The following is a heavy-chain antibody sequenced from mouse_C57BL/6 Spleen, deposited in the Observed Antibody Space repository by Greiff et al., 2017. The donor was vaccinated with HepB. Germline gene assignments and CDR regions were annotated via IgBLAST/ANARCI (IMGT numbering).Heavy chain of an antibody. CDR3: ARGGTAQTWFAY. V-gene: IGHV1-54*01. Sequence: LQESGAELVRPGTSVKVSCKASGYAFTNYLIVWVKQRPGQGLEWIGVINPGSGGTNYNEKFKGKAKLTADKSSSTAYMQLSSLTSEDSAVYFCARGGTAQTWFAYWGQGALVTVSA. CDR2: INPGSGGT. CDR1: GYAFTNYL. J-gene: IGHJ3*01. D-gene: IGHD3-2*02.